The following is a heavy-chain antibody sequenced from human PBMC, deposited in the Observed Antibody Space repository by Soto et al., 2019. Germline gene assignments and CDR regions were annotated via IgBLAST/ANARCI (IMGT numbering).Heavy chain of an antibody. Sequence: ASVKVSCKASGYTSTGYYMHWVRQAPGQGLEWMGWINPNSGGTNYAQKFQGRVTMTRDTSISTAYMELSRLRSDDTAVYYCARVLYSYGRYYYYGMDVWGQGTTVTVSS. D-gene: IGHD5-18*01. V-gene: IGHV1-2*02. J-gene: IGHJ6*02. CDR1: GYTSTGYY. CDR3: ARVLYSYGRYYYYGMDV. CDR2: INPNSGGT.